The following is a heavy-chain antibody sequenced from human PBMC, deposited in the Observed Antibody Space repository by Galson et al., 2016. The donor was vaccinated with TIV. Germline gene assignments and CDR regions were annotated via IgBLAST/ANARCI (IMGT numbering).Heavy chain of an antibody. CDR3: ARASSSGWDNGDDAFDK. CDR1: GDSISSSIYF. V-gene: IGHV4-61*02. J-gene: IGHJ3*02. D-gene: IGHD6-19*01. CDR2: IYSSGTT. Sequence: LSLTCSVSGDSISSSIYFWSWIRQPAGKGLEWIGRIYSSGTTNYNPSLKSRVAISVDTSRNQFSLKLSSVTAANTAVYYCARASSSGWDNGDDAFDKWGQGTMVTVSS.